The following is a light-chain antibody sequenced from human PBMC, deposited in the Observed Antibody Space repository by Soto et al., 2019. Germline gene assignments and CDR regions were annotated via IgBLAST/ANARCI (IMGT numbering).Light chain of an antibody. CDR1: QSVASSS. V-gene: IGKV3-20*01. CDR2: GAS. J-gene: IGKJ1*01. CDR3: QQYGSSPWT. Sequence: EIVLTQSPGTLSLSPGERATLSCRASQSVASSSLAWYQQKPDQAPRLIIYGASSRATGIPDRFSGSGSGTDFTLTISRLEPEDFAVYYCQQYGSSPWTFGQGTKVDI.